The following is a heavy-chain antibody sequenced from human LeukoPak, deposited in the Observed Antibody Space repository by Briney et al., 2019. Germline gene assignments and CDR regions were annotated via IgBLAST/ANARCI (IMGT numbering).Heavy chain of an antibody. V-gene: IGHV4-30-2*01. D-gene: IGHD1-26*01. CDR2: IYHSGTT. J-gene: IGHJ5*02. CDR3: ARARDTTSGSNWFDP. Sequence: PSQTLSLTCTVSGGSIYGGGYYWSWIRQPPGKGLEWIGYIYHSGTTYYNPSLKSRVTISIDRSKNQFSLKLSSVTAADTAVYYCARARDTTSGSNWFDPWGQGTLVTVSS. CDR1: GGSIYGGGYY.